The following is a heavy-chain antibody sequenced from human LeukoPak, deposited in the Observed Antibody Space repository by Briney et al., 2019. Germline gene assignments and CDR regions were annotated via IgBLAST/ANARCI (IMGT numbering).Heavy chain of an antibody. Sequence: GGSLRLSCAASGFTFSSYAMHWVRQAPGKGLEWVALISKDGSNKYYTDSVKGRFTISRDNSKNTLDLQMNSLRAEDTAIYYCGRDYRYGMDVWGQGTTVTASS. J-gene: IGHJ6*02. CDR2: ISKDGSNK. D-gene: IGHD3-16*02. CDR3: GRDYRYGMDV. V-gene: IGHV3-30*04. CDR1: GFTFSSYA.